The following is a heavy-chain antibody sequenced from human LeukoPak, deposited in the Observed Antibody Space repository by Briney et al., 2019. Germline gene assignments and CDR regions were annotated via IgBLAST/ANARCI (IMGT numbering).Heavy chain of an antibody. D-gene: IGHD4-17*01. V-gene: IGHV3-23*01. CDR3: AKYGYNTVSTYFDH. CDR1: GFTFSSYA. J-gene: IGHJ4*02. CDR2: ISGSGGST. Sequence: GGSLRLSCAASGFTFSSYAMSWVRQAPGKGLEWVSAISGSGGSTYYADSVKGRFTISRDNSENTLYLQMDSLRAEDTAVYYCAKYGYNTVSTYFDHWGQGTPVTVSS.